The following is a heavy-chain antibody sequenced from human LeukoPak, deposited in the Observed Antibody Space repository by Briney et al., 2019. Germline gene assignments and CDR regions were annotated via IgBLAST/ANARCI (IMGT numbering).Heavy chain of an antibody. CDR1: GGTFSSYV. Sequence: SVKVSCKASGGTFSSYVNSWVRQAPGQGLESMGGIIPIFGTANYAQRFQDRVTITADESTSTAYMELSSLRSEDTAVYYCAIVISAASFDYWGQGTLVTVSS. V-gene: IGHV1-69*01. D-gene: IGHD2-2*01. CDR2: IIPIFGTA. CDR3: AIVISAASFDY. J-gene: IGHJ4*02.